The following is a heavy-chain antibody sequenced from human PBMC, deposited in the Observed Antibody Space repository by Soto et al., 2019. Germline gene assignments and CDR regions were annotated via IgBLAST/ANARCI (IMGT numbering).Heavy chain of an antibody. J-gene: IGHJ6*02. CDR2: IYYSGST. Sequence: TSETVSLTCTVSGGSIISGGYYWSWIRQHPCKGLEGIGYIYYSGSTYYNPSLKSRVTISVDTSKNQFSLKLSSVTAADTAVYYCARDRDFWSGLSNHRSDFYYGMDVWGQGTTVTFSS. CDR1: GGSIISGGYY. V-gene: IGHV4-31*03. D-gene: IGHD3-3*01. CDR3: ARDRDFWSGLSNHRSDFYYGMDV.